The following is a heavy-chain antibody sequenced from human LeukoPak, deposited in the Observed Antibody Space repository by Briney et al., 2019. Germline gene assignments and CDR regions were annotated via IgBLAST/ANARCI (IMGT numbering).Heavy chain of an antibody. CDR2: IRGSSDAL. CDR1: GFTFSTYS. V-gene: IGHV3-48*02. J-gene: IGHJ4*02. D-gene: IGHD3-22*01. Sequence: GGSLRLSCVASGFTFSTYSMNWVRQAPGKGLEWVSYIRGSSDALYYADSVKGRFTISRDNAKNSLYLQMNSLRDEDTAVYYCTRGDYSSGNYYGPDYWGQGTLVTVSS. CDR3: TRGDYSSGNYYGPDY.